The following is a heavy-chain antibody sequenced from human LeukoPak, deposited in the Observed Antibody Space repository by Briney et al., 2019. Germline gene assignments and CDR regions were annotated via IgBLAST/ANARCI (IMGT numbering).Heavy chain of an antibody. CDR3: ARDGVGATNG. CDR2: IIPILNIP. J-gene: IGHJ4*02. Sequence: GASVKVSCKASGGTFDNSAINWVRQAPGQGLEWMGRIIPILNIPNYAQKLQGRVTIAADKSTSTAYMELSSLRSDDTAVYYCARDGVGATNGWGQGTLVTVSS. D-gene: IGHD1-26*01. V-gene: IGHV1-69*04. CDR1: GGTFDNSA.